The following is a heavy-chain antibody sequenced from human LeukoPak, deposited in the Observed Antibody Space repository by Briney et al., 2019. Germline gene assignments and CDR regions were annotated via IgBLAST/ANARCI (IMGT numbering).Heavy chain of an antibody. Sequence: GGSLRLSCAASGFTFSSYGMHWVRQAPGKGLEWVAVISYDGSNKYYADSVKGRFTISRDNSKNTLYLQMNSLRAEDTAAYYCAKDRLLLRSRSYFDYWGQGTLVTVSS. D-gene: IGHD2-15*01. CDR1: GFTFSSYG. V-gene: IGHV3-30*18. J-gene: IGHJ4*02. CDR2: ISYDGSNK. CDR3: AKDRLLLRSRSYFDY.